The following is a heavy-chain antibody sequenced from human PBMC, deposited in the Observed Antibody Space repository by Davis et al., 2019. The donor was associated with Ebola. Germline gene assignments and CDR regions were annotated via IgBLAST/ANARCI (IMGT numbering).Heavy chain of an antibody. J-gene: IGHJ4*02. D-gene: IGHD3-9*01. CDR3: AHRRVDYDMLPVYFDY. CDR2: IYWDDDK. Sequence: SGPTLVKPTQTLTLTCTFSGFSLGTSGVGVGWIRQPPGKALEWLALIYWDDDKRYSPSLKSRLTITKDTSKNQVVLTMTNMDPVDTATYYCAHRRVDYDMLPVYFDYWGQGTLVTVSS. V-gene: IGHV2-5*02. CDR1: GFSLGTSGVG.